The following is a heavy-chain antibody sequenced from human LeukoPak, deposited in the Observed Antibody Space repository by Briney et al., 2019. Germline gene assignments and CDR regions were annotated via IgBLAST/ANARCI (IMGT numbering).Heavy chain of an antibody. V-gene: IGHV4-39*01. J-gene: IGHJ6*03. CDR2: IYYSGST. Sequence: SETLSLTCTVSGGSISSSSYYWGWIRQPPGKGLEWIGSIYYSGSTYYNPSLKSRVTISVDTSKNQFSLKLSSVTAADTAVYYCARAVAAAGSTGYYMDVWGKGTTVTISS. CDR3: ARAVAAAGSTGYYMDV. CDR1: GGSISSSSYY. D-gene: IGHD6-13*01.